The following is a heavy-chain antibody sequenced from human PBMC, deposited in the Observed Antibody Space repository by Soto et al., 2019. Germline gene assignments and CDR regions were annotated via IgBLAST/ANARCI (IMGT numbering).Heavy chain of an antibody. CDR1: GGSFSGYY. V-gene: IGHV4-34*01. J-gene: IGHJ6*03. CDR2: INHSGST. Sequence: QVQLQQWGAGLLKPSETLSLTCAVYGGSFSGYYWSWIRQPPGKGLEWIGEINHSGSTNYNPSLKSRVTMSVDTSKNQFSLKLSSVTAADTAVYYCAGCARNYYYYMDVWGKGTTVTVSS. CDR3: AGCARNYYYYMDV.